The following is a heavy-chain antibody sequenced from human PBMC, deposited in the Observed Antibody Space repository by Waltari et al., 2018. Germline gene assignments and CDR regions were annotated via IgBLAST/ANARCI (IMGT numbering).Heavy chain of an antibody. Sequence: QLQLQESGPGLVKPSETLSLTCTVSRSSIRHNNYYWVWVRQPPGKGLEWLGSFYKSGTTSYNPSLKSRVTISVDTSNNQFSLKLNSVTAADTAVYYCVRGYPDIVATISDYWGQGTLVIVSS. CDR3: VRGYPDIVATISDY. D-gene: IGHD5-12*01. J-gene: IGHJ4*02. CDR2: FYKSGTT. CDR1: RSSIRHNNYY. V-gene: IGHV4-39*07.